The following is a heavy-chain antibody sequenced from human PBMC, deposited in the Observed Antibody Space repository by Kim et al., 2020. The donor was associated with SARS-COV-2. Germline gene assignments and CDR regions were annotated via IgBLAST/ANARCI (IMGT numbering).Heavy chain of an antibody. Sequence: GTNYAQKFQGRVTMTRDTSISTAYMELSRLRSDDTAVYYCARDQVAVQGDWGQGTLVTVSS. CDR2: GT. J-gene: IGHJ4*02. CDR3: ARDQVAVQGD. D-gene: IGHD2-2*01. V-gene: IGHV1-2*02.